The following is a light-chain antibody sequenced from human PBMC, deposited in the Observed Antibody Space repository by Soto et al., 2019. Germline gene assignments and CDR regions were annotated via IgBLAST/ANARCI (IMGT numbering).Light chain of an antibody. CDR1: QSVSSSY. Sequence: EIVLTQSPGTLSLSPGARATLSCRASQSVSSSYLAWYQQKPGQAPRLLIYGASSRATGIPDRFSGSGSGTDFTLTIRRLEPEDFAVYYCQQYGSSPPYTFGQGTKLEIK. CDR2: GAS. J-gene: IGKJ2*01. V-gene: IGKV3-20*01. CDR3: QQYGSSPPYT.